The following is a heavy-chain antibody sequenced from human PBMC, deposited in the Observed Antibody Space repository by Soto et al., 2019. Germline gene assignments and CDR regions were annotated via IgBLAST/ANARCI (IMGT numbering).Heavy chain of an antibody. Sequence: QITLKESGPTLVKPTQTLTLTCSLSGFSLSTSGVGVGWIRQPPGKALEWLALIYWDDDKRYSPSLKSRVTITRDTSKTQVVFIITKVDPEDTATYYCVHSSRLYNDPPNSPDYFDHWGQGSLVTVSS. CDR2: IYWDDDK. CDR1: GFSLSTSGVG. J-gene: IGHJ4*02. D-gene: IGHD3-10*01. V-gene: IGHV2-5*02. CDR3: VHSSRLYNDPPNSPDYFDH.